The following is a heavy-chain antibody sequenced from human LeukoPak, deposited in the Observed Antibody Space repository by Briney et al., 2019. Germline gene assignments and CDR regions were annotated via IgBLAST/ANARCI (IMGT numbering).Heavy chain of an antibody. CDR1: GGSISGDY. CDR2: IYYTGST. V-gene: IGHV4-59*12. J-gene: IGHJ4*02. Sequence: SETLSLTCTVSGGSISGDYWSWIRQPPGKGLEWVGYIYYTGSTNYNPSLKSRVSMSVDTSKNQFSLKLSSVTAADTAVFYCARENSGSYREFDYWGQGTLVTVSS. D-gene: IGHD1-26*01. CDR3: ARENSGSYREFDY.